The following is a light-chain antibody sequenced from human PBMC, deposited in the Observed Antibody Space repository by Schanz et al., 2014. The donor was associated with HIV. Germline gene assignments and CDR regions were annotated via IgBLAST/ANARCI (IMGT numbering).Light chain of an antibody. CDR1: SSDVGVYNY. Sequence: QSALTQPASVSGSPGQSITISCTGTSSDVGVYNYVSWYQHHPGKAPKLMIYDVNNRPSGASNRFSGSKSGNTASLTISGLQAEDEADYYCSSYSSGDSHWVFGGGTKLTVL. V-gene: IGLV2-14*03. CDR2: DVN. J-gene: IGLJ3*02. CDR3: SSYSSGDSHWV.